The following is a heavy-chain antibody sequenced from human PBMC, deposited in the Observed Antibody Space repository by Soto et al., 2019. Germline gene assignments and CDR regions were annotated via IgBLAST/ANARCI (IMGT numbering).Heavy chain of an antibody. CDR1: GFTVSSNY. D-gene: IGHD6-19*01. CDR2: IYSGGST. J-gene: IGHJ4*02. CDR3: ARTPKGSSGWYGAGEFDY. Sequence: GGSLRLSCAASGFTVSSNYMSWVRQAPGKGLEWVSVIYSGGSTYYAGSAKGRFTISRDNSKNTLYLQMNSLRAEDTAVYYCARTPKGSSGWYGAGEFDYWGQGTLVTVSS. V-gene: IGHV3-66*01.